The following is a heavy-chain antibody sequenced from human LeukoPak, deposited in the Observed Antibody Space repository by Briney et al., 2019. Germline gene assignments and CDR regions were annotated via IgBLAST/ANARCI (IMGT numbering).Heavy chain of an antibody. CDR1: GFTVSSNY. Sequence: GGSLRLSCAASGFTVSSNYMSWVRQAPGKGLEWVSVIYSGGSTYYADSVKGRFTISRDNSKNTLYLQMNSLRAEDTAVYYCAKALYPTALPNFDYWGQGTLVTVSS. D-gene: IGHD3-10*01. V-gene: IGHV3-66*01. CDR2: IYSGGST. J-gene: IGHJ4*02. CDR3: AKALYPTALPNFDY.